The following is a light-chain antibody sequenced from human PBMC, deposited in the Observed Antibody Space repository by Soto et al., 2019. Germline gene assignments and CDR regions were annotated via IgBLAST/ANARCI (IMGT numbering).Light chain of an antibody. CDR3: SSYAGSNNLV. V-gene: IGLV2-8*01. CDR2: EVS. J-gene: IGLJ2*01. Sequence: QSVLTQPPSASGSPGQSVTISCTGTSCDVGGYDYVSWYQQHPGKAPKLMIYEVSKRPSGVPDRFSGSKSGNTASLTVSGLQADDGADYYCSSYAGSNNLVFGGGTKLTVL. CDR1: SCDVGGYDY.